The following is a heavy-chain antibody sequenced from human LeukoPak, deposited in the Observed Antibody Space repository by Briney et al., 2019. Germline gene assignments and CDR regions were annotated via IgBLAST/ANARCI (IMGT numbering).Heavy chain of an antibody. CDR3: TRWGEDEGPRFFDY. CDR1: GFTFSGAA. J-gene: IGHJ4*02. V-gene: IGHV3-73*01. D-gene: IGHD2-15*01. Sequence: GGSLRLSCAASGFTFSGAAMHWVRQASGKGLEWVGRIRSKGNNYATAYGASVKGRFTISRDDSKNTAFLQMNSLKTEDTAVYYCTRWGEDEGPRFFDYWGQGTLVTVSS. CDR2: IRSKGNNYAT.